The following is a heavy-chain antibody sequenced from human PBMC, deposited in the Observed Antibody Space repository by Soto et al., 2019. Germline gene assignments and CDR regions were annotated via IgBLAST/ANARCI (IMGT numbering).Heavy chain of an antibody. CDR3: SRGPLCGYYGAFDV. CDR1: SGSFTGHF. V-gene: IGHV4-34*01. D-gene: IGHD3-10*01. J-gene: IGHJ3*01. CDR2: INPTRGT. Sequence: QVQLQQWGAGLLRPSETLSLTCAVSSGSFTGHFWSWIRQPPGKGLEWIGEINPTRGTNYNPSLKSPAPQSIETSPNLFPPAPASVTAADPGVYYWSRGPLCGYYGAFDVWGQGTMVTVSS.